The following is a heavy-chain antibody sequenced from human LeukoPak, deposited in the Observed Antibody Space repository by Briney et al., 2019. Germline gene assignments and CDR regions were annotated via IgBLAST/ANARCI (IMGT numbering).Heavy chain of an antibody. J-gene: IGHJ3*02. CDR2: IYYSGST. V-gene: IGHV4-30-4*08. D-gene: IGHD6-19*01. CDR1: GGSISSGDYY. CDR3: ARVSSGWYRGAFDI. Sequence: SQTLSLTCTVSGGSISSGDYYWSWIRQPPGKGLEWIGYIYYSGSTYYNPSLKSRFTISVDTSKNRFSLKLSSVTAADTAVYYCARVSSGWYRGAFDIWGQGTMVTVSS.